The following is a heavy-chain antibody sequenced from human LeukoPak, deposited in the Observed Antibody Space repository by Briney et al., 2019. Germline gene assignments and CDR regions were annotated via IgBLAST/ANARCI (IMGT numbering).Heavy chain of an antibody. V-gene: IGHV1-69*05. Sequence: SVKVSCKASGGTFSSYAISWVRQTPGQGLEWMGGIIPIFGTANYAQKFQGRVTITTDESTSTAYMELSSLRSEDTAVYYCASPHSYEYYFDYWGQGTLVTVSS. CDR3: ASPHSYEYYFDY. D-gene: IGHD5-12*01. CDR2: IIPIFGTA. CDR1: GGTFSSYA. J-gene: IGHJ4*02.